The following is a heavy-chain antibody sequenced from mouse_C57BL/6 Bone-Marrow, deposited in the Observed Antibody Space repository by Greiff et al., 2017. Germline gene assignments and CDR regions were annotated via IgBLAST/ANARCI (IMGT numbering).Heavy chain of an antibody. D-gene: IGHD1-1*01. CDR3: AREGTTVGAHWYFDV. Sequence: QVQLQQSGAELVKPGASVKISCKASGYAFSSYWMNWVKQRPGKGLEWIGQIYPGDGDTNYNGKFKGKATLTADKSSSTAYMQLSSLTSEDSAVYFGAREGTTVGAHWYFDVWGTGTTVTVSS. J-gene: IGHJ1*03. CDR1: GYAFSSYW. V-gene: IGHV1-80*01. CDR2: IYPGDGDT.